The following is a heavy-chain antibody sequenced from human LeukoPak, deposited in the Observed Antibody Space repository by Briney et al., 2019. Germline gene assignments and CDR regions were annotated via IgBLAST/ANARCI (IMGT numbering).Heavy chain of an antibody. CDR2: ISSSSNYL. CDR1: GLTLSSYR. Sequence: GESLRLSCAASGLTLSSYRMNWVPQAPGKGLEWVSSISSSSNYLYYADSVKGRFTISRDNAKNSLYLQMSSLRAEDTAVYYCARASVQLERPPRFDYWGQGTLVTVSS. CDR3: ARASVQLERPPRFDY. D-gene: IGHD1-1*01. V-gene: IGHV3-21*01. J-gene: IGHJ4*02.